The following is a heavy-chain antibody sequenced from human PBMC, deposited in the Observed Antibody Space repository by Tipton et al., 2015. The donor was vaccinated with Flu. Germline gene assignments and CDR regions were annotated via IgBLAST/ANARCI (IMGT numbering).Heavy chain of an antibody. Sequence: QLVQSGAEEKKPGESLKISCKGSRFNFRTYWIGWVRQVPGKGLEWVGIIYPDDSDTRYSPSFHGQVTISADKSISTAYMQWNSLKASDTAMYYCARLPPGSYYDTSGFYRSYFDYRGQGTQVTVSS. CDR3: ARLPPGSYYDTSGFYRSYFDY. D-gene: IGHD3-22*01. CDR1: RFNFRTYW. V-gene: IGHV5-51*01. J-gene: IGHJ4*02. CDR2: IYPDDSDT.